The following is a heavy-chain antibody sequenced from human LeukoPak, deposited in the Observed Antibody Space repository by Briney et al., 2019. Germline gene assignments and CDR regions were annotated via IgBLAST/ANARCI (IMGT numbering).Heavy chain of an antibody. CDR1: GFTFSGSA. CDR3: TRGSTTVTTDFDY. Sequence: PGGSLRLSCAASGFTFSGSAMHWVRQASGKGLEWLGRIRSKANSYATAYAASVKGRFTISRDDSKNTAYLQMNSLKAEDTAVYYRTRGSTTVTTDFDYWGQGTLVTVSS. V-gene: IGHV3-73*01. D-gene: IGHD4-17*01. J-gene: IGHJ4*02. CDR2: IRSKANSYAT.